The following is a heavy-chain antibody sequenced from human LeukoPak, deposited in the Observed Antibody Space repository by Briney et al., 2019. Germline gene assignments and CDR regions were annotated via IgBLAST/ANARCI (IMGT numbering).Heavy chain of an antibody. D-gene: IGHD4-17*01. CDR1: GFTFSSYS. J-gene: IGHJ3*02. CDR2: ISSSSNTI. Sequence: GGSLRLSCAASGFTFSSYSMNWVRQAPGKGLEWVSYISSSSNTIYYADSVKGRFTISRDNAKNSLYLQMNSLRAEDTAVYYCAKDPNGDYIGAFDIWGQGTMVTVSS. V-gene: IGHV3-48*04. CDR3: AKDPNGDYIGAFDI.